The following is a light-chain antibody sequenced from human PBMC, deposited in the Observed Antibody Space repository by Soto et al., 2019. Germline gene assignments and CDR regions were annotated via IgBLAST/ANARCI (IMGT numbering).Light chain of an antibody. CDR2: RNN. J-gene: IGLJ1*01. Sequence: QSVLTQPPSASGTPGQRVTISCSGSSSNIGSNYVYWYQQLPGTAPKLLIYRNNQRPSGVPDRFSGSKSGTSASLAISGLRSEDEADYYCSAWDDSLSGDVFGTGTPLTVL. V-gene: IGLV1-47*01. CDR3: SAWDDSLSGDV. CDR1: SSNIGSNY.